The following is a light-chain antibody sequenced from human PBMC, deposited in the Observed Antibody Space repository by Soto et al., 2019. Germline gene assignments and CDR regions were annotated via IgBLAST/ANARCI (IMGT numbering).Light chain of an antibody. CDR2: GAS. J-gene: IGKJ5*01. CDR3: QQYGSSPPIT. V-gene: IGKV3-20*01. CDR1: QSVSSTY. Sequence: EIVLTQSPGTLSLSPGERATLSCRASQSVSSTYLAWNQQKPGQAPRLLIYGASNRATGIPDRFSGSGSGTDFTLTISRREPEDFAVYYCQQYGSSPPITFGQGTRLEIK.